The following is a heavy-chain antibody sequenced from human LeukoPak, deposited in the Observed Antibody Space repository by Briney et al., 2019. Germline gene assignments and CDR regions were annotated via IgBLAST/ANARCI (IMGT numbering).Heavy chain of an antibody. CDR1: GFTFSDRY. Sequence: PGGSLRLSCTGSGFTFSDRYMAWVRQRPGKGLEWLSYISTSDRRVYLAASVKGRFTVSRDDARKSLFLQMNSLTPDDTALYYCARDRAVGASDSYDLWGPGTMVIVSS. CDR2: ISTSDRRV. J-gene: IGHJ3*01. D-gene: IGHD4-23*01. V-gene: IGHV3-11*04. CDR3: ARDRAVGASDSYDL.